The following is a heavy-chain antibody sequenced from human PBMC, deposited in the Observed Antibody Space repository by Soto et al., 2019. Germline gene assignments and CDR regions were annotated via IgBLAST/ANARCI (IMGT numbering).Heavy chain of an antibody. V-gene: IGHV3-30*18. CDR1: GFTFSSYG. J-gene: IGHJ3*02. CDR2: ISYDGSNK. CDR3: AKTPTVVTLEAFDI. Sequence: VGSLRLSCAASGFTFSSYGMHWVRQAPGKGLEWVAVISYDGSNKYYADSVKGRFTISRDNSKNTLYLQMNSLRAEDTAVYYCAKTPTVVTLEAFDIWGQGTMVTVSS. D-gene: IGHD4-17*01.